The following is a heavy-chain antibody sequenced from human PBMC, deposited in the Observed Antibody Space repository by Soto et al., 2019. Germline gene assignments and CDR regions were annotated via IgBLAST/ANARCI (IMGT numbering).Heavy chain of an antibody. CDR1: GYSFTSYW. CDR2: IYPGDSDT. CDR3: ARHDRQGSSWQYGMDV. J-gene: IGHJ6*02. D-gene: IGHD6-13*01. V-gene: IGHV5-51*01. Sequence: ESLKISCKGSGYSFTSYWIGWVRQIPGKGLEWMGIIYPGDSDTRYSPSFQGQVTISADKSISTAYLQWSSLKASDTAMYYCARHDRQGSSWQYGMDVWGQGTTVTVS.